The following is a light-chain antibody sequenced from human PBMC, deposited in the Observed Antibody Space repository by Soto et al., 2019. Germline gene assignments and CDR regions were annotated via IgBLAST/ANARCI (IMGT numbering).Light chain of an antibody. J-gene: IGKJ1*01. CDR3: QQYNNWPWT. Sequence: EIVMTQSPATLSVSPGERATLSCRASQSVSSNLAWYQQKPGQAPRLLIYGASTRATGIPATFSGSGSGTEFTLTISILQSEDLAVYYCQQYNNWPWTFGQGTKGDI. V-gene: IGKV3D-15*01. CDR1: QSVSSN. CDR2: GAS.